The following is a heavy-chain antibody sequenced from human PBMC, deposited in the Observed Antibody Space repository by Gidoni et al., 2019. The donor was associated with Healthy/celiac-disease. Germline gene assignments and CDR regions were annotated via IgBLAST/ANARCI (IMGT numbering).Heavy chain of an antibody. Sequence: QVQLQQWGAGLLKPSETLSLTCAVYGGSFSGYYWSWIRQPPGKGLEWIGEINHSGSTNYNPSLKSRVTISVDTSKNQFSLKLSSVTAADTAVYYCATRALRITMVRGVITDWGQGTLVTVSS. D-gene: IGHD3-10*01. CDR1: GGSFSGYY. V-gene: IGHV4-34*01. CDR3: ATRALRITMVRGVITD. J-gene: IGHJ4*02. CDR2: INHSGST.